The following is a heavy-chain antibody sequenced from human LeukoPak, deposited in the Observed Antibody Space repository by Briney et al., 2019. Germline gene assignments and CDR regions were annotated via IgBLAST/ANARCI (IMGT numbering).Heavy chain of an antibody. CDR2: INPNSGGT. CDR1: GYTFTGYY. J-gene: IGHJ5*02. CDR3: ARDYSGSYTNWFDP. V-gene: IGHV1-2*02. Sequence: GASVEVSCKASGYTFTGYYMHWVRQAPGQGLEWMGWINPNSGGTNYAQKFQGRVTMTRDTSISTAYMELSRLRSDDTAVYYCARDYSGSYTNWFDPWGQGTLVTVSS. D-gene: IGHD1-26*01.